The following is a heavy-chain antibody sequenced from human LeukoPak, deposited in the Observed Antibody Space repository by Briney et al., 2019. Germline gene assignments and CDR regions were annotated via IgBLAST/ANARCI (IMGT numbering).Heavy chain of an antibody. CDR2: INSDGSST. CDR1: GFTFSSYW. Sequence: GGSLRLSCAASGFTFSSYWMHWVRQAPGKGLVWVSRINSDGSSTSYADSVRGRFTIFRDNAKNTLYLQMNSLRAEDTAVYYCARDPNYDFWSGPFDIWGQGTMVTVSS. V-gene: IGHV3-74*01. CDR3: ARDPNYDFWSGPFDI. D-gene: IGHD3-3*01. J-gene: IGHJ3*02.